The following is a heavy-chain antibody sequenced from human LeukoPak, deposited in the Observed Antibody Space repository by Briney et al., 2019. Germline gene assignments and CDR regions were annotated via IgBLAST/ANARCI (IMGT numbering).Heavy chain of an antibody. J-gene: IGHJ3*02. V-gene: IGHV1-69*06. CDR2: IIPIFGTA. CDR3: ARDRAPIVVVVAAARAFDI. Sequence: ASVKVSCKASGGTFSSYAISWVRQAPGQGLEWMGGIIPIFGTANYAQKFQGRVTITADKSTSTAYMELRSLRSDDTAVYYCARDRAPIVVVVAAARAFDIWGQGTMVTVSS. CDR1: GGTFSSYA. D-gene: IGHD2-15*01.